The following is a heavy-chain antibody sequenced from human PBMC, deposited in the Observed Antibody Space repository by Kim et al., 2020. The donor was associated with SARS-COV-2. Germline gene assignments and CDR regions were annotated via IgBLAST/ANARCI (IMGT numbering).Heavy chain of an antibody. Sequence: GGSLRLSCAVSGFTFSNAWMSWVRQAPGKGLEWVGRIKSKTDGGTTDYAAPVKGRFTISRDDSKNTLYLQMNSLKTEDTAVYYCTTFITYYYDSSGYFEPDYWGQGTLVTVSS. V-gene: IGHV3-15*01. D-gene: IGHD3-22*01. CDR1: GFTFSNAW. CDR3: TTFITYYYDSSGYFEPDY. CDR2: IKSKTDGGTT. J-gene: IGHJ4*02.